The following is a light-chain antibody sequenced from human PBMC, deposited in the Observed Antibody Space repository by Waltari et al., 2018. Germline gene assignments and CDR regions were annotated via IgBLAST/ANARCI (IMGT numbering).Light chain of an antibody. Sequence: SFALTQPPSVSVAPGKTARITCGGNNIGIGRVHWYQQKPGQAPGLVIYYDTERPSGIPERFSGSNSGNTATLTISRVEAGDEADYYCQVWDNVNDHVVFGGGTQLTAL. J-gene: IGLJ2*01. CDR1: NIGIGR. CDR3: QVWDNVNDHVV. CDR2: YDT. V-gene: IGLV3-21*04.